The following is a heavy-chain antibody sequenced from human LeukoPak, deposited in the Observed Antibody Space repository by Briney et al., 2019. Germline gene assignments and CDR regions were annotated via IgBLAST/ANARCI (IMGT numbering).Heavy chain of an antibody. V-gene: IGHV3-23*01. CDR1: GFTFSNSD. CDR3: VKAGTYYYDI. J-gene: IGHJ4*02. Sequence: GGSLRLSCAASGFTFSNSDLGWVRQAPGKGLEWVSALSFSSGNAYYADSVEGRFTISRDNSENTLYLQMNSLRAEDTAVYYCVKAGTYYYDIWGQGTLVTVSS. D-gene: IGHD3-22*01. CDR2: LSFSSGNA.